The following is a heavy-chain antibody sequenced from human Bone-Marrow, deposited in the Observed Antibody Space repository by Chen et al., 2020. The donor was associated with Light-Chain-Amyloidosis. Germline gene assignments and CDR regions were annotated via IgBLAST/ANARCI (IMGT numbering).Heavy chain of an antibody. J-gene: IGHJ4*02. CDR2: INPNSGGT. D-gene: IGHD3-22*01. Sequence: QVQLVQSGAEVKKPGASVKVSCKASGYTFTGYYMHWVRQAPGQGLEWMGWINPNSGGTNYAQKFQGRVTMTRDTSISTAYMELSRLRSDDTAVYYCAGGYYYDSSGCFRNNFDYWGQGTLVTVSS. V-gene: IGHV1-2*02. CDR3: AGGYYYDSSGCFRNNFDY. CDR1: GYTFTGYY.